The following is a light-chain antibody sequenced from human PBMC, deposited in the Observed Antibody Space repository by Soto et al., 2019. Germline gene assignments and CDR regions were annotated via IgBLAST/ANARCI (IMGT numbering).Light chain of an antibody. J-gene: IGKJ2*01. Sequence: EIVLTQSPATLSLSPGERATLSCRASQSVGSYLAWYQQKPGQAPRLLIYDASNRATAIPARFSGSGSGTDFTLTIRGLEPEDFAVSYCQQRSNWPFTFGQGTMLEIK. CDR1: QSVGSY. V-gene: IGKV3-11*01. CDR3: QQRSNWPFT. CDR2: DAS.